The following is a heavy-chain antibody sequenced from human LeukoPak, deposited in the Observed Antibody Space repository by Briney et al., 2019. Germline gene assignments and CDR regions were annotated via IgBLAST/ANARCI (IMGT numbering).Heavy chain of an antibody. CDR3: ARDEVPIFGVVIHPYYYGMDV. CDR2: IIPILGIA. J-gene: IGHJ6*02. Sequence: GASVKVSCKASGGTFSSYAICWVRQAPGQGLEWMGRIIPILGIANYAQKLQGRVTITADKSTSTAYMELSSLRSEDTAVYYCARDEVPIFGVVIHPYYYGMDVWGQGTTVTVSS. CDR1: GGTFSSYA. D-gene: IGHD3-3*01. V-gene: IGHV1-69*04.